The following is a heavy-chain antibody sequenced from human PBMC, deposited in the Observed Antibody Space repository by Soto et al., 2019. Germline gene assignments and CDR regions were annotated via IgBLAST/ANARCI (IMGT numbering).Heavy chain of an antibody. J-gene: IGHJ6*02. CDR3: AADHNYDFWSGYPRRYYYGMDV. CDR1: GFTFTSSA. V-gene: IGHV1-58*01. CDR2: IVVGSGNT. Sequence: QMQLVQSGPEVKKPGTSVKVSCKASGFTFTSSAVQWVRQARGQRLEWIGWIVVGSGNTNYAQKFQERVTITRDMXXXXXXXXXXXLRSEDTAVYYCAADHNYDFWSGYPRRYYYGMDVWGQGTTVTVSS. D-gene: IGHD3-3*01.